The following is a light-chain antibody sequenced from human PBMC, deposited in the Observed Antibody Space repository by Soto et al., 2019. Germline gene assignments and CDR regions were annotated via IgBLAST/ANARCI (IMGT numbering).Light chain of an antibody. Sequence: ALAQPAAVSVSPGQSITISCTGTSSDVGGYNYVSWYQQHPGKAPKLIIYEVSNRPSGVSNRFSGSKSGNTASLTISGLQAEDEADYYCSSYTSSSTPVVFGTGTKVTVL. CDR2: EVS. J-gene: IGLJ1*01. CDR3: SSYTSSSTPVV. CDR1: SSDVGGYNY. V-gene: IGLV2-14*01.